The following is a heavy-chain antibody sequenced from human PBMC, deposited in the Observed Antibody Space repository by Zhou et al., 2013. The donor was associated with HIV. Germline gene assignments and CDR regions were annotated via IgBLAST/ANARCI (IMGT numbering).Heavy chain of an antibody. CDR3: AKGFPGDYYYYYGMDV. CDR1: GFTFDDYA. V-gene: IGHV3-9*03. CDR2: ISWNSGSI. Sequence: VQLVESGGGLVQPGRSLRLSCAASGFTFDDYAMHWVRQAPGKGLEWVSGISWNSGSIGYADSVKGRFTISRDNAKNSLYLQMNSLRAEDMALYYCAKGFPGDYYYYYGMDVWGQGDHGHRLL. J-gene: IGHJ6*02.